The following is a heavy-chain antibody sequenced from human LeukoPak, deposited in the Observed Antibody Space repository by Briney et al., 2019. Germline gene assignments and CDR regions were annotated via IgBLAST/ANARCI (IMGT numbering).Heavy chain of an antibody. V-gene: IGHV3-23*01. CDR2: ISGSGVST. J-gene: IGHJ4*02. Sequence: QTGGSLRLSCAASGFTFSSYGMRWVRQAPGKGLEGVSGISGSGVSTYYADYVKGRFTISRHNSKNPLYLQINSLRAEDTAVYYCAKEFNSGYDYFDYWGQGTLVTVSS. CDR3: AKEFNSGYDYFDY. D-gene: IGHD5-12*01. CDR1: GFTFSSYG.